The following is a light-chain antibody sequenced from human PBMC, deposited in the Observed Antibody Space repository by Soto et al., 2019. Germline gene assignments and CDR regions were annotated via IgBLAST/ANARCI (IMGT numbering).Light chain of an antibody. V-gene: IGLV2-14*03. Sequence: QSALTQPTSVSGSPGQSITISCTGHTNGIGSYDYVSWYQQHPGKAPRLLIFGVRNRPSGVSSRFSGSKSGLTASLTISGLQPEDEADYYCSSYTSNSLYVFGPGTKLTVL. CDR2: GVR. J-gene: IGLJ1*01. CDR1: TNGIGSYDY. CDR3: SSYTSNSLYV.